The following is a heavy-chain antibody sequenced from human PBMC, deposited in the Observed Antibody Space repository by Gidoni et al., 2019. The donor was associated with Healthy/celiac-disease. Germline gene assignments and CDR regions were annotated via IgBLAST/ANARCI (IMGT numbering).Heavy chain of an antibody. CDR2: ISYDGSNK. CDR1: GFPFSSFG. J-gene: IGHJ4*02. Sequence: QVQLVESGGGVVQPGRSLRLSCAASGFPFSSFGMHWVRQAPGQGLEWVAVISYDGSNKYYADSVKGRFTISRDNSKNTLYLQMNSLRAEDTAVYYCAKGSRHRALDYWGQGTLVTVSS. CDR3: AKGSRHRALDY. V-gene: IGHV3-30*18.